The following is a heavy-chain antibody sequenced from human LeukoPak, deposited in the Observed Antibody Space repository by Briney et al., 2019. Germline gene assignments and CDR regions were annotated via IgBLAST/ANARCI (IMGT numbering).Heavy chain of an antibody. CDR3: AGGDGDYDYFDY. CDR2: ISSSSNTI. Sequence: PGGSLRLSCAASGFTFSSYSMNCVRQAPGKGLEWVSYISSSSNTIYYADSVRGRFTISRDNAKNSLYLQMNSLRAEDTAVYYCAGGDGDYDYFDYWGQGILVTVSS. D-gene: IGHD4-17*01. J-gene: IGHJ4*02. CDR1: GFTFSSYS. V-gene: IGHV3-48*04.